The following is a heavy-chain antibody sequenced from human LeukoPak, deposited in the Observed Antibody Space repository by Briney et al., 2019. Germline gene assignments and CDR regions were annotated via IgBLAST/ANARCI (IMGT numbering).Heavy chain of an antibody. CDR2: IYYSGST. J-gene: IGHJ4*02. Sequence: PSETLSLTCSVSGDSINNYYWNWIRQPPGKGLEWIGYIYYSGSTNYNPSLKSRVTISVDTSKNQFSLKLSSVTAADTAVYYCARDKSPGDYWGQGTLVTVSS. CDR1: GDSINNYY. CDR3: ARDKSPGDY. V-gene: IGHV4-59*12.